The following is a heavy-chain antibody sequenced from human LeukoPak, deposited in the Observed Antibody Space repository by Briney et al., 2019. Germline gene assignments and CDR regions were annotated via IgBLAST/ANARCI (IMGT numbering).Heavy chain of an antibody. CDR1: GFTFSSSG. CDR2: IWYDASNK. J-gene: IGHJ4*02. D-gene: IGHD2-15*01. CDR3: AKVLGGLWPGIDY. V-gene: IGHV3-33*06. Sequence: GGSLRLSCAASGFTFSSSGMHWVRQAPGKGLEWVSVIWYDASNKYYADSVKGRFTISRDSSKNTLYLQMNSLRAEDTAVYYCAKVLGGLWPGIDYWGQGTVVTVSS.